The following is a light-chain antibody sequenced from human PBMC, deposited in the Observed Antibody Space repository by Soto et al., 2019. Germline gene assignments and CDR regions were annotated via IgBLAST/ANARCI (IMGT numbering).Light chain of an antibody. J-gene: IGKJ1*01. V-gene: IGKV3-15*01. CDR3: QQYGSSGT. CDR1: QSVSSN. Sequence: EIVMTQSPATLSVSPGERVTLSCRASQSVSSNLAWYQQKPGQAPRLLMYGASTRATGIPARFSGSGSGTDFTLTISRLGPEDFAVYYCQQYGSSGTFGQGTKVDIK. CDR2: GAS.